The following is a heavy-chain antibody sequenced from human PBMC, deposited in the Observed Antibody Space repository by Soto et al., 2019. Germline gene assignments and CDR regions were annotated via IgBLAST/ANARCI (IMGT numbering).Heavy chain of an antibody. V-gene: IGHV3-7*03. CDR1: GFTFSSSW. Sequence: PGGSLRLSCVASGFTFSSSWMSWVRQAPGKGLEGVANIKEDGGEKHYVDSVKGRFTISRDSAKNSLYLQMDSLRAEDTAVYYCARDIRTSEYSISDPWGQGTLVTVSS. CDR3: ARDIRTSEYSISDP. D-gene: IGHD6-6*01. CDR2: IKEDGGEK. J-gene: IGHJ5*02.